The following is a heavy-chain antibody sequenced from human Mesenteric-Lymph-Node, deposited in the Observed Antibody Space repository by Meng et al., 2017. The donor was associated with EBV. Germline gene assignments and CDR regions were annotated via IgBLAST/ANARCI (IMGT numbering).Heavy chain of an antibody. CDR2: IIPIFGTA. J-gene: IGHJ4*02. V-gene: IGHV1-69*06. Sequence: QVQLVQSGAEVKKPGSSVKVSCXXXGGTFSSYAISWVRQAPGQGLEWMGGIIPIFGTANYAQKFQGRVTITADKSTSTAYTELSSLRSEDTAVYYCARGSPYCSGGFCFSINYWGQGTLVTVSS. CDR1: GGTFSSYA. CDR3: ARGSPYCSGGFCFSINY. D-gene: IGHD2-15*01.